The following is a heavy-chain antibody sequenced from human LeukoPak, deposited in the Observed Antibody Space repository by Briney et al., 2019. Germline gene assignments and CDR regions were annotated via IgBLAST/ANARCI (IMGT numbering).Heavy chain of an antibody. J-gene: IGHJ4*02. CDR2: ISYDGSNK. Sequence: GRSLRLSCAASGFTFSSYGMHWVRQAPGKGLEWVAVISYDGSNKYYADSVKGRFTISRDNSKNTLYLQMNSLRAEDAAVYYCAKDGQPPHYYDSSGYLGYFDYWGQGTLVTVSS. D-gene: IGHD3-22*01. V-gene: IGHV3-30*18. CDR3: AKDGQPPHYYDSSGYLGYFDY. CDR1: GFTFSSYG.